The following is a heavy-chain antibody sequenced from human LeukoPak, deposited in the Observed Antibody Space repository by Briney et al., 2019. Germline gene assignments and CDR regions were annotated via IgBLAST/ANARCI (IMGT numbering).Heavy chain of an antibody. D-gene: IGHD6-19*01. V-gene: IGHV4-61*02. Sequence: PSQTLSLTCTVSGGSISSGSYYWSWIRQPAGKGLEWIGRIYISGSTNYNPSLKSRVTISVDTSKNQFSLKLSSVTAADTAVYYCARRRRYSSGWYESWGQGTLVTVSS. J-gene: IGHJ5*01. CDR3: ARRRRYSSGWYES. CDR2: IYISGST. CDR1: GGSISSGSYY.